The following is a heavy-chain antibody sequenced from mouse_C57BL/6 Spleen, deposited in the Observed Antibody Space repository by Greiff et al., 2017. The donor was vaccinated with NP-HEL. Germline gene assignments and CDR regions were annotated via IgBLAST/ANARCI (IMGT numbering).Heavy chain of an antibody. D-gene: IGHD2-2*01. CDR2: IDPSDSET. V-gene: IGHV1-52*01. Sequence: QVQLQQPGAELVRPGSSVKLSCKASGYTFTSYWMHWVKQRPIQGLEWIGNIDPSDSETHYNQKFKDKATLTVDKSSSTAYMQLSSLTSEDSAVYYCAREVYGYDRGDFDYWGQGTTLTVSS. J-gene: IGHJ2*01. CDR1: GYTFTSYW. CDR3: AREVYGYDRGDFDY.